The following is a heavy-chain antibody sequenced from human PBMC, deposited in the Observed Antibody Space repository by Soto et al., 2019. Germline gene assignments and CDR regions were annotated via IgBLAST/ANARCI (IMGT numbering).Heavy chain of an antibody. D-gene: IGHD2-15*01. Sequence: EVQLVESGGGLVKPGGSLRLSCAASGFTFSSYSMNWVRQAPGKGLEWVSSISSSSSYIYYADSVKGRVTISRDNAKNSLYMQMNSLRAEYTAVYSCARVVVVLAAGIDYWGQGTLVTVSS. V-gene: IGHV3-21*01. J-gene: IGHJ4*02. CDR2: ISSSSSYI. CDR1: GFTFSSYS. CDR3: ARVVVVLAAGIDY.